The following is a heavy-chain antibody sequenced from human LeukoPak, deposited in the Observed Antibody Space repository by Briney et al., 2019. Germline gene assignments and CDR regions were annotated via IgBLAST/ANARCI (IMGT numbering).Heavy chain of an antibody. CDR3: VRDGGVSGYDLLDY. V-gene: IGHV3-7*01. CDR1: GFAFSDYW. D-gene: IGHD5-12*01. CDR2: INQDGSKE. J-gene: IGHJ4*02. Sequence: QPGGSLRPSCAASGFAFSDYWMTWVRQAPGKGLEWVAHINQDGSKEHYMDSVKARFTISRDNAKNSLSLQMNSLRAEDTAVYYCVRDGGVSGYDLLDYWGQGTLVTVSS.